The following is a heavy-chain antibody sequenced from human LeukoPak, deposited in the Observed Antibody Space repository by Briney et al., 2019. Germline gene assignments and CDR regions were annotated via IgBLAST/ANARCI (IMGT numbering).Heavy chain of an antibody. Sequence: PGGSLRLSCAASGFTFKSYWMHWVRQVPGRGLVWVSRINSDGSSTSYADSVKGRFTISRDNAKNTLFLQMNSLRAEDTAVYYCVRGDFWGGAAYYYYYMDVWGKGTTVTVSS. D-gene: IGHD3-3*01. CDR3: VRGDFWGGAAYYYYYMDV. CDR2: INSDGSST. CDR1: GFTFKSYW. V-gene: IGHV3-74*01. J-gene: IGHJ6*03.